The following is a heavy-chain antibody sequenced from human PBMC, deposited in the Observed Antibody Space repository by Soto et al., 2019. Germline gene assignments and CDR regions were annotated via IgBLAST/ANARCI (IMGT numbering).Heavy chain of an antibody. V-gene: IGHV4-31*11. CDR1: GGSISSGGYY. CDR3: ARVKRFGEFTKYNWFDP. Sequence: SETLSLTCAVSGGSISSGGYYWSWIRQHPGKGLEWIGYIYYSGSTYYNPSLKSRVTISVDTSKNQFSLKLSSVTAADTAVYYCARVKRFGEFTKYNWFDPWGQGTLVTVSS. D-gene: IGHD3-10*01. J-gene: IGHJ5*02. CDR2: IYYSGST.